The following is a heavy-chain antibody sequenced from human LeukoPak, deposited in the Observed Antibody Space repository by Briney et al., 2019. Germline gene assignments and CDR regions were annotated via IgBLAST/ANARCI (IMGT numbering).Heavy chain of an antibody. V-gene: IGHV3-23*01. CDR1: GFTFSSYG. CDR2: ISGNGGST. J-gene: IGHJ4*02. CDR3: AKGYDIFTD. D-gene: IGHD3-9*01. Sequence: GALRLSCAASGFTFSSYGMNWVRQAPGKGLEWVSGISGNGGSTYYADSVKGRFTISRDDSKNTLYLQMNSLRAEDTAVYYCAKGYDIFTDWGQGVLVTVSS.